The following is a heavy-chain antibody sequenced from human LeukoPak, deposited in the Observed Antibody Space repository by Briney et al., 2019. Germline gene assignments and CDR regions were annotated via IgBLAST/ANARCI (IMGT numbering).Heavy chain of an antibody. Sequence: GGPLRLSCAASGFTFTSYTMTWVRQAPGKGLEWVSGISDSGGSTHYADSVKGRFTISRDNSKNTLYLHMNSLRLEDTAVYWCAKTLWGLTLLSSDYWGQGTLVTVSS. V-gene: IGHV3-23*01. CDR1: GFTFTSYT. CDR2: ISDSGGST. J-gene: IGHJ4*02. CDR3: AKTLWGLTLLSSDY. D-gene: IGHD3-16*01.